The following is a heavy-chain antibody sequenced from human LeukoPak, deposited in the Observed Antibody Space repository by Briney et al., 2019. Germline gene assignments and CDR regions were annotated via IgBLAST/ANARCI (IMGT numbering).Heavy chain of an antibody. J-gene: IGHJ4*02. D-gene: IGHD5-12*01. Sequence: GGSLRLSCAASGFTFSSYWMHWVRQAPGKGLMWVSRINSDGSSITYADSVKGRFTISRDNAKNTLFLQMNSLRVEDTAVYYCVREGRVSGYDFDCWGKGTLVTVSS. CDR2: INSDGSSI. V-gene: IGHV3-74*03. CDR1: GFTFSSYW. CDR3: VREGRVSGYDFDC.